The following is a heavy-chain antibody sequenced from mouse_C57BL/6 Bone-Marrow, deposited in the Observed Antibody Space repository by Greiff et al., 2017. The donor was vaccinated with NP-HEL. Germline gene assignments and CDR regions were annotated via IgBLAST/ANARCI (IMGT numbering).Heavy chain of an antibody. V-gene: IGHV1-55*01. J-gene: IGHJ2*01. D-gene: IGHD3-2*02. CDR1: GYTFTSYW. CDR2: IYPGSGST. CDR3: AVDSSGYVYFDY. Sequence: QVQLQQPGAELVKPGASVKMSCKASGYTFTSYWITWVKQRPGQGLEWIGDIYPGSGSTNYNEKFKSKATLTVDTSSSTASMQLSSLTSEDSAVYYCAVDSSGYVYFDYWGQGTTLTVSS.